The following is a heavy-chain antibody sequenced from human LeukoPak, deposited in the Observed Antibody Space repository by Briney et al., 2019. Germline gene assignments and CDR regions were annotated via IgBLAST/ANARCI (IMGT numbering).Heavy chain of an antibody. CDR3: TRDRRDGYNYVDY. Sequence: SETLSLTCTVSGGSFSSYYWSWIRQPPGKGLEWIGYISYSGSTDYNPSLKSRVTMSVDTSKNQFSLKLNSVTPADTAIYYCTRDRRDGYNYVDYWGQGTLVTVSS. J-gene: IGHJ4*02. CDR2: ISYSGST. V-gene: IGHV4-59*01. CDR1: GGSFSSYY. D-gene: IGHD5-24*01.